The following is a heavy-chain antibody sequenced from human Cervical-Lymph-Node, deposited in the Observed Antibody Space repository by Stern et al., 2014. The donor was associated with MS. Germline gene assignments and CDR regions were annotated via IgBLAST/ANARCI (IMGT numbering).Heavy chain of an antibody. Sequence: VQLVESGGGLVKPGGSLRLSCAASGITFSSYSMNWVRQAPGKGLEWVSSIGSSGDYIYYADSVKGRFTISRAKAQSSLDLQLDGLRAEDTAVYYCASHRDGFNPFDYWGRGTLVIVSS. D-gene: IGHD5-24*01. CDR1: GITFSSYS. V-gene: IGHV3-21*01. J-gene: IGHJ4*02. CDR2: IGSSGDYI. CDR3: ASHRDGFNPFDY.